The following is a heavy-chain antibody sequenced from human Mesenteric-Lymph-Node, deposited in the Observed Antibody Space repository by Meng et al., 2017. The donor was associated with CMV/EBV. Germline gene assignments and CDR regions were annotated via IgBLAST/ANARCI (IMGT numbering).Heavy chain of an antibody. CDR2: INPNSGGT. CDR1: GYTFTGYY. CDR3: ARDGRYCSSTSCYTWDY. Sequence: ASVKVSCKASGYTFTGYYMHWARQAPGQGLEWMGWINPNSGGTNYAQKFQGRVTMTRDTSISTAYMELSRLRSDDTAVYYCARDGRYCSSTSCYTWDYWGQGTLVTVSS. J-gene: IGHJ4*02. D-gene: IGHD2-2*02. V-gene: IGHV1-2*02.